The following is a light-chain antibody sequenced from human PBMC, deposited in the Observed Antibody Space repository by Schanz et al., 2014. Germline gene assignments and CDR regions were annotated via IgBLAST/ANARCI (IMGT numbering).Light chain of an antibody. V-gene: IGLV1-51*01. Sequence: QSVLTQPPSVSAAPGQWVTISCSGTTSNIGSNYVSWYQQLPRTAPKLLIYDNDKRPLGVPDRFSGSKSGTSATLAISGLQSGDEALYSCGTWDSDLRVGVFGGGTKLTVL. CDR1: TSNIGSNY. J-gene: IGLJ3*02. CDR2: DND. CDR3: GTWDSDLRVGV.